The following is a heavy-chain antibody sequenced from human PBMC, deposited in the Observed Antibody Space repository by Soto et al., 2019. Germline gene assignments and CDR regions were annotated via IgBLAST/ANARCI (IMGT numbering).Heavy chain of an antibody. J-gene: IGHJ6*03. Sequence: QVQLQESGPGLVKPSGTLSLTCAVSSGYVSRRKWWSWVRQPPGKGLEWIGESYHSGITHYNPSLKSLVTRSVDKSKNQFSLKLSSVTAADTAVSDCAGGYDYYSYMAVWGKGTTVTVS. CDR3: AGGYDYYSYMAV. V-gene: IGHV4-4*02. CDR2: SYHSGIT. D-gene: IGHD5-12*01. CDR1: SGYVSRRKW.